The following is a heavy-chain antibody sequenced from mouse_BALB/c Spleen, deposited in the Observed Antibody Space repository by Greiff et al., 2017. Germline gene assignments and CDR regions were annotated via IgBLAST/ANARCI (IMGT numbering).Heavy chain of an antibody. V-gene: IGHV5-17*02. CDR2: ISSGSSTI. J-gene: IGHJ4*01. CDR1: GFTFSSFG. D-gene: IGHD2-4*01. CDR3: ARRYDYDGYAMDY. Sequence: DVKLVESGGGLVQPGGSRKLSCAASGFTFSSFGMHWVRQAPEKGLEWVAYISSGSSTIYYADTVKGRFTISRDNPKNTLFLQMTSLRSEDTAMYYCARRYDYDGYAMDYWGQGTSVTVSS.